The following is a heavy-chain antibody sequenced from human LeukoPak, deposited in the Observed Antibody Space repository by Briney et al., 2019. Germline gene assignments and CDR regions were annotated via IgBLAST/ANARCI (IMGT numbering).Heavy chain of an antibody. CDR1: GYTFTSYA. J-gene: IGHJ4*02. V-gene: IGHV1-3*03. CDR3: ATVPYGSGSYYLSFDY. CDR2: INAGNGNT. D-gene: IGHD3-10*01. Sequence: ASVKVSCKASGYTFTSYAMHWVRQAPGQRLEWMGWINAGNGNTKYSQEFQGRVTITRDTSTDTAYMELSSLRSEDTAVYYCATVPYGSGSYYLSFDYWGQGTLVTVSS.